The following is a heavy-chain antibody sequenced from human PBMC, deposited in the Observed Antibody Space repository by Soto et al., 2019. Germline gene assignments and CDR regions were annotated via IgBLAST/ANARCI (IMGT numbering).Heavy chain of an antibody. CDR3: AKGVAHYYYYGMDV. CDR1: GFTFSSYA. D-gene: IGHD3-3*01. CDR2: MSGSGGST. J-gene: IGHJ6*02. V-gene: IGHV3-23*01. Sequence: EVQLLESGGGLVQPGGSLRLSCAASGFTFSSYAMSWVRQAPGKGLEWVSAMSGSGGSTYYADSVKGRFTISRDNAKNSLYLQMNSLRAEDTALYYCAKGVAHYYYYGMDVWGQGTTVTVSS.